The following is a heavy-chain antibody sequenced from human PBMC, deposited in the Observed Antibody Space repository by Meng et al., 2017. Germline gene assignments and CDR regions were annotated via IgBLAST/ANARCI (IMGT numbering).Heavy chain of an antibody. CDR3: ASSGYSYGYRFDY. Sequence: QVQLQQWGAGLLKPSETLSLTCAVYGGSFSGYYWSWNRQPPGKGLEWIGEINHSGSTNYNPSLKSRVTISVDTSKNQFSLKLSSVTAADTAVYYCASSGYSYGYRFDYWGQGTLVTASS. CDR1: GGSFSGYY. CDR2: INHSGST. D-gene: IGHD5-18*01. J-gene: IGHJ4*02. V-gene: IGHV4-34*01.